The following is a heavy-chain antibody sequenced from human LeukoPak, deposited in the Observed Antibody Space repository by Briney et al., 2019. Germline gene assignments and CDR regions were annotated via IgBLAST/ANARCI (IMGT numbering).Heavy chain of an antibody. CDR1: GYTFTNYD. CDR3: AREGLDY. CDR2: MNPNSGNS. V-gene: IGHV1-8*03. Sequence: ASVKVSCKASGYTFTNYDINWVRQATGQGLEWTGYMNPNSGNSAYAQKFQGRVTITTDASISTAYMELSGLRSEDTALYYCAREGLDYWGQGTLVTVSS. J-gene: IGHJ4*02.